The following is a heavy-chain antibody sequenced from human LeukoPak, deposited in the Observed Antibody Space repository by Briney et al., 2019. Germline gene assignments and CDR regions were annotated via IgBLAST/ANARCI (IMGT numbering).Heavy chain of an antibody. CDR1: GYIFTNYW. J-gene: IGHJ4*02. D-gene: IGHD2-15*01. V-gene: IGHV5-51*01. CDR3: ARLAGGLRIGAHDYFDS. Sequence: GESLKISCQASGYIFTNYWIGWVRQMPGKGLEWMGIIHPRDSYTTYSPSFQGQVTISADQSITTAYLQWSRLKPSDIAIYYCARLAGGLRIGAHDYFDSWRQGTLVTVSS. CDR2: IHPRDSYT.